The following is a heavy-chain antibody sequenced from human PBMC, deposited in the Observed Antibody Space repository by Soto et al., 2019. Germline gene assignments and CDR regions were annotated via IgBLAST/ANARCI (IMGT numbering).Heavy chain of an antibody. J-gene: IGHJ4*02. Sequence: EVQLLESGGGLVQPGGSLRLSCVASGFTFSNYAMSWVRQAPGRGLEWVSATSGSGGSTFYADSVKGRFTISRDNSNSTLSLQMSGLRAEDTAIYYCAKGYSFGFDSWGQGAQVTVSS. V-gene: IGHV3-23*01. D-gene: IGHD4-4*01. CDR3: AKGYSFGFDS. CDR2: TSGSGGST. CDR1: GFTFSNYA.